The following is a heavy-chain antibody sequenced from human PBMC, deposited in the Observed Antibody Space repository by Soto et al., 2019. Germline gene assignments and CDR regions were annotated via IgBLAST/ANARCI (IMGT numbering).Heavy chain of an antibody. Sequence: QVQLVESGGGVVQPGRSLRLSCAASGFTFSSYAMHWVRQAPGRGLEWVAVISYDGSSKYYADSVKGRFTISRDNSKNTKCLQMNRLRAEDMAVHYFARVGYDFCFDYWGQGTLVTVSS. D-gene: IGHD3-3*01. CDR2: ISYDGSSK. V-gene: IGHV3-30-3*01. CDR3: ARVGYDFCFDY. CDR1: GFTFSSYA. J-gene: IGHJ4*02.